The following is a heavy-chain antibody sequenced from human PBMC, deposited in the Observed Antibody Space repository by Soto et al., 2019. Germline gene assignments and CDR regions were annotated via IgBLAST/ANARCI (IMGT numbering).Heavy chain of an antibody. CDR2: ISATGGST. Sequence: EVQLMESGGGLVQPGGSLRLSCAASGFTFDNYAMNWVRQAPGKGLEWVSGISATGGSTYYAASVRGRFGISRDNSKNTLDLQMNSLRAEDTATYYCVRDGLDYYDTERLYFDNWGQGTLVTVSS. CDR3: VRDGLDYYDTERLYFDN. V-gene: IGHV3-23*01. CDR1: GFTFDNYA. J-gene: IGHJ4*02. D-gene: IGHD3-22*01.